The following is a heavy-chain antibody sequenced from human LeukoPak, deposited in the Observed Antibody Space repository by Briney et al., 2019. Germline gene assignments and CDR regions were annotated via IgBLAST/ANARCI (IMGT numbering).Heavy chain of an antibody. CDR3: ARIGVQLWVDTPDY. CDR2: INPNSGGT. V-gene: IGHV1-2*02. D-gene: IGHD5-18*01. CDR1: GYTFTGYY. Sequence: ASVKVSCKASGYTFTGYYMHWVRQAPGQGLEWMGWINPNSGGTNYAQKFQGRDTMTRDTSISTAYMELGRLRSDDTAVYYCARIGVQLWVDTPDYWGQGTLVTVSS. J-gene: IGHJ4*02.